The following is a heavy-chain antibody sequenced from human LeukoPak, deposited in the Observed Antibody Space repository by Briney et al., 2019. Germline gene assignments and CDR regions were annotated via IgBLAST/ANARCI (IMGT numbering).Heavy chain of an antibody. J-gene: IGHJ4*02. CDR1: GYTFTSYG. D-gene: IGHD6-13*01. CDR2: ISAYNGNT. V-gene: IGHV1-18*01. Sequence: ASVKVSCKASGYTFTSYGISWVRQAPGQGLEWMGWISAYNGNTNYAQKLQGRVTMTTDTSTSTAYVELRSLRSDDTAVYYCVRGGSSSANFDYWGQGTLVTVSS. CDR3: VRGGSSSANFDY.